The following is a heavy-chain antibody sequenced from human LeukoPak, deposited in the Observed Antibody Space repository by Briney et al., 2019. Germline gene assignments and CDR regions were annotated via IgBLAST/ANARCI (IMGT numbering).Heavy chain of an antibody. D-gene: IGHD2-21*02. CDR3: ARGAYCGGDCFFFDY. J-gene: IGHJ4*02. V-gene: IGHV3-48*02. CDR2: IRNSSGDI. Sequence: GGSVSLLCGASGFTLNSYSMQWVRQAPGKGVEGVSNIRNSSGDIYYADSVKGRFTISRENAKNSLYLQMKSLGDEDTAVYYCARGAYCGGDCFFFDYWGQGTLVTVSS. CDR1: GFTLNSYS.